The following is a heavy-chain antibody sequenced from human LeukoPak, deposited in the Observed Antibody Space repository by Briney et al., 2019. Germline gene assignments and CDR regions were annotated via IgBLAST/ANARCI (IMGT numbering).Heavy chain of an antibody. V-gene: IGHV4-59*12. J-gene: IGHJ5*02. Sequence: KPSETLSLTCTVSGGSISNYYWSWIRQPPGRGLEYIGYIFYSGNTKYSPSLKSRVTISVDTSKNQFSLKLSSVTAADTAVYYCARGRSRRNYYGSGSYMVNWFDPWGQGTLVTVSS. CDR3: ARGRSRRNYYGSGSYMVNWFDP. CDR2: IFYSGNT. CDR1: GGSISNYY. D-gene: IGHD3-10*01.